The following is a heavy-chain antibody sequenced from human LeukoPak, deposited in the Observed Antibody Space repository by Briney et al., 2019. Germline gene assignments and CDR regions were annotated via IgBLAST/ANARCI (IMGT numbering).Heavy chain of an antibody. D-gene: IGHD3-16*02. Sequence: SETLPLTCDVSGGSIDSTKWWNWVRQPPGKGLEWIGEIHHDGRINYNPSLKSRVTLSVDKSKNQFSLRLNSVTAADTAMYYCARSHDHLWGNYPDYWGQGTLVTVSS. V-gene: IGHV4/OR15-8*01. CDR1: GGSIDSTKW. CDR2: IHHDGRI. CDR3: ARSHDHLWGNYPDY. J-gene: IGHJ4*02.